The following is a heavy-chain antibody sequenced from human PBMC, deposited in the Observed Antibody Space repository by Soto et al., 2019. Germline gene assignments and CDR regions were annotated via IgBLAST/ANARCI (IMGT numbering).Heavy chain of an antibody. D-gene: IGHD2-21*02. Sequence: PSETLSLTCAVYGGSFSGYYWSWIRQPPGKGLEWIGYIYYSGSTNYNPSLKSRVTISVDTSKNQFSLKLSSVTAADTAVYYCARTEVGDHVLYYYYMDVWGKGTTVTVSS. J-gene: IGHJ6*03. CDR1: GGSFSGYY. CDR2: IYYSGST. CDR3: ARTEVGDHVLYYYYMDV. V-gene: IGHV4-59*01.